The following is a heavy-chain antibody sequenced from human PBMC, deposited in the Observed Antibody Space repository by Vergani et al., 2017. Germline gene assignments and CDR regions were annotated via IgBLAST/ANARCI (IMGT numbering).Heavy chain of an antibody. V-gene: IGHV4-38-2*02. J-gene: IGHJ5*01. CDR1: GYSISRGYY. D-gene: IGHD3-3*01. Sequence: QVQLQESGPGLVKPSETLSLTCSVSGYSISRGYYWGWIRQPPGKGLEWIATVFHSGSAYYNPSLRRRVTISVETSKNQFSLRLTTLTAADTAVYYCARRTYYDFRFDFWGQGILVTVSS. CDR3: ARRTYYDFRFDF. CDR2: VFHSGSA.